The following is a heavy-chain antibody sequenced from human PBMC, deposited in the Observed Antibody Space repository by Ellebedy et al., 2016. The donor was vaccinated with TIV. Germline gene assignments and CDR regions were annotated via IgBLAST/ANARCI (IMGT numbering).Heavy chain of an antibody. CDR3: ARDRVHYAHFDY. CDR1: GFTFSSYG. Sequence: GGSLRLXXVASGFTFSSYGMHWVRQAPKKGLEWVAVISYDGSNKYYADSVKGRFTISRDNSKNTLYLQMNSLRAEDTAVYYCARDRVHYAHFDYWGQGTLVTVSS. J-gene: IGHJ4*02. D-gene: IGHD4-17*01. CDR2: ISYDGSNK. V-gene: IGHV3-30*03.